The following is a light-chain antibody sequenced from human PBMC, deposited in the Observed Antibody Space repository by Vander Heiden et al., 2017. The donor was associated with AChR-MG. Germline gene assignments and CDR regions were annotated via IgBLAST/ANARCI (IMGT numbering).Light chain of an antibody. CDR2: GNS. V-gene: IGLV1-40*01. Sequence: QSVLTQPPSVSGAPGQRVTITTIGAGYDVHWYQQLPETAPKLLSYGNSNRPSGVPDRFSGSKSGTSASLAITGLQAEDEADYYCQSYDSSLSGWVFGGGTKLNVL. CDR1: TIGAGYD. CDR3: QSYDSSLSGWV. J-gene: IGLJ3*02.